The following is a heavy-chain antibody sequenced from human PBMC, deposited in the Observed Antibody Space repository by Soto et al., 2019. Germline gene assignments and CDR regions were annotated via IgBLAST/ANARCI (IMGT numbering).Heavy chain of an antibody. V-gene: IGHV5-51*01. Sequence: GESLKISCKGSGYSFTSYWIGWVRQMPGKGLEWMGIIYPGDSDTRYSPSFQGQVTISADKSISTAYLQWSSLKASDTAMYFCARDFRSPRDWFDPWGQGTLVTVSS. CDR2: IYPGDSDT. J-gene: IGHJ5*02. CDR3: ARDFRSPRDWFDP. CDR1: GYSFTSYW. D-gene: IGHD2-15*01.